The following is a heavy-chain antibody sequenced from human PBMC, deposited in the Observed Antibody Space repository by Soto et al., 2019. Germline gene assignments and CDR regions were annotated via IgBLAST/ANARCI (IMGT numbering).Heavy chain of an antibody. D-gene: IGHD3-16*01. CDR1: GYDFSTYW. J-gene: IGHJ4*01. CDR2: IYPGDYDT. CDR3: VLGLTSTSHPKYFLF. V-gene: IGHV5-51*01. Sequence: PGQSLKISCKGSGYDFSTYWIAWLRQMSGKGLEYVGIIYPGDYDTRYSPSFKGLVTISVVKSTSTAYLQWGSLKSSDTALYYCVLGLTSTSHPKYFLFCDQGPL.